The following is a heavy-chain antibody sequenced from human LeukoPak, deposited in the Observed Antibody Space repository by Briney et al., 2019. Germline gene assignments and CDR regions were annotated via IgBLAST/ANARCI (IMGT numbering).Heavy chain of an antibody. CDR2: ISAYNGNT. J-gene: IGHJ4*02. CDR3: ARDVSGYDSFDY. CDR1: GGTFSSYA. D-gene: IGHD5-12*01. Sequence: GASVKVSCKASGGTFSSYAISWVRQAPGQGLEWMGWISAYNGNTNYAQKLQGRVTMTTDTSTSTAYMELRSLRSDDTAVYYCARDVSGYDSFDYWGQGTLVTVSS. V-gene: IGHV1-18*01.